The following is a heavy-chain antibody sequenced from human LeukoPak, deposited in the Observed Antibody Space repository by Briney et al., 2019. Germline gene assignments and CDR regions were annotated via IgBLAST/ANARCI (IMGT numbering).Heavy chain of an antibody. CDR3: ARDPHYYDSSGYSFDI. CDR1: GYTFTGYY. V-gene: IGHV1-2*02. D-gene: IGHD3-22*01. J-gene: IGHJ3*02. CDR2: INPNSGGT. Sequence: GASVKVSCKASGYTFTGYYMHWVRQAPGQGLEWMGWINPNSGGTNCAQKFQGRVTMTRDTSISTAYMELSRLRSDDTAVYYCARDPHYYDSSGYSFDIWGQGTMVTVSS.